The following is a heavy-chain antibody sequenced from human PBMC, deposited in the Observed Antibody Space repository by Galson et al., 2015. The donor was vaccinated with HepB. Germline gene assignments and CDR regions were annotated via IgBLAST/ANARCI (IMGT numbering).Heavy chain of an antibody. J-gene: IGHJ3*02. CDR3: AGEATSGYPFDAFDI. D-gene: IGHD5-12*01. CDR1: GYTFTRNA. V-gene: IGHV1-3*04. CDR2: INTGNGNT. Sequence: KVSCKASGYTFTRNAIHWVRQAPGQRLEWMGWINTGNGNTKYSQKFQGRVTITRDTSASTASMELSSLRSEDTAVYYCAGEATSGYPFDAFDIWGQGTMVTVSS.